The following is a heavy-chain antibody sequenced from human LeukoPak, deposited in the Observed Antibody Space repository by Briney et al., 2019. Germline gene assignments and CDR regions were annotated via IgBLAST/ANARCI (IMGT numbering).Heavy chain of an antibody. J-gene: IGHJ4*02. CDR2: IRSSGSTI. D-gene: IGHD2-2*01. Sequence: GGSLRLSCAASGFTFSDYYMSWIRQAPGKGLQWVSYIRSSGSTIYYADSVKGRFTISRDNAKNSLYLQMNSLRAEDTAVYYCARVDCSSTSCYEFDYWGQGTLVTVSS. CDR3: ARVDCSSTSCYEFDY. CDR1: GFTFSDYY. V-gene: IGHV3-11*04.